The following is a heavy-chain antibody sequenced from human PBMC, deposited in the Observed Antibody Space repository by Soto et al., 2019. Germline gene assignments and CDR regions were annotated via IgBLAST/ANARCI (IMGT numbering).Heavy chain of an antibody. CDR2: ISYDGSNK. D-gene: IGHD5-12*01. CDR3: AQAEGYSGYDYLFDY. V-gene: IGHV3-30*18. CDR1: GFTFSSYG. Sequence: QVQLVESGGGVVQPGRSLRLSCAASGFTFSSYGMHWVRQAPGKGLEWVAVISYDGSNKYYADSVKGRFTISRDNSKNTLYLQMNSLRAEDTAVYYCAQAEGYSGYDYLFDYWGQGTLVTVSS. J-gene: IGHJ4*02.